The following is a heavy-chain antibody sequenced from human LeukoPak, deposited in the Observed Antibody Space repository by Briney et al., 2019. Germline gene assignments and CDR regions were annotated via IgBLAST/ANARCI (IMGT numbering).Heavy chain of an antibody. D-gene: IGHD4-17*01. Sequence: ASVKVSCKASGYTFTSYGISWVRQAPGQGLEWMGWISAYNGNTNYAQKLQGRVTMTTDTSTSTAYMELRSLRSDDTAVYYCARHLYATVIYYFDYWGQGTLVTVSS. CDR3: ARHLYATVIYYFDY. CDR1: GYTFTSYG. CDR2: ISAYNGNT. J-gene: IGHJ4*02. V-gene: IGHV1-18*01.